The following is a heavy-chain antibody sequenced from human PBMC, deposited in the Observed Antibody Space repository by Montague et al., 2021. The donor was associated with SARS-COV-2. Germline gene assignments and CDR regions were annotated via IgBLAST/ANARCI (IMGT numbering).Heavy chain of an antibody. Sequence: SLRLSCPASGFSFSSSVMHWVRQAPGKGLEWVTVIRSDGSHISYVDSVRGRFTVSRDNSNNILYLQMNSLKVDDTAVYYCARENDWKFDFDFWGQGTLVTVSS. V-gene: IGHV3-33*01. CDR3: ARENDWKFDFDF. CDR2: IRSDGSHI. D-gene: IGHD1-1*01. J-gene: IGHJ4*02. CDR1: GFSFSSSV.